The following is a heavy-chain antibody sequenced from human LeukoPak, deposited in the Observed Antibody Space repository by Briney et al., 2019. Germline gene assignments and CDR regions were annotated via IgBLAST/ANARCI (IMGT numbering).Heavy chain of an antibody. Sequence: SETLSLTCAVFGYSISSGYYRGWIRQPLGKGLEWIGSIYHSGSTYYNPSLKSRVTISVDTSKNQFSLKLSSVTAADTAVYYCARLGRWLHRVDYWGQGTLVTVSS. V-gene: IGHV4-38-2*01. CDR2: IYHSGST. CDR1: GYSISSGYY. CDR3: ARLGRWLHRVDY. J-gene: IGHJ4*02. D-gene: IGHD5-24*01.